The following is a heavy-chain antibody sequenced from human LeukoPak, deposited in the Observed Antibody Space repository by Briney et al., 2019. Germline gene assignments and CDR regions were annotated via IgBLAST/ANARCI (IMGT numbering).Heavy chain of an antibody. CDR2: FDPEDGET. D-gene: IGHD2-2*01. CDR3: ATVLQAPAAIDLYHYGMDV. J-gene: IGHJ6*02. Sequence: GASVKVSCKVSGYTLTELSMHWVRQAPGKGLEWMGGFDPEDGETIYAQKFQGRVTMTEDTSTDTAYMELSSLRSEDTAVYYCATVLQAPAAIDLYHYGMDVWGQGTTVTVSS. V-gene: IGHV1-24*01. CDR1: GYTLTELS.